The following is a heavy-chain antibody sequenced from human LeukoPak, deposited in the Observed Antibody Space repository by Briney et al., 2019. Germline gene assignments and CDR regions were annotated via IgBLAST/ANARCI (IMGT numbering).Heavy chain of an antibody. Sequence: ASVKVSRKASGGTFSSYAISWVRQAPGQGLEWMGRIIPIFGTANYAQKFQGRVTITTDESTSTAYMELSSLRSEDTAAYYCASSLYSYGYFSDYWGQGSLVTVSS. CDR2: IIPIFGTA. J-gene: IGHJ4*02. V-gene: IGHV1-69*05. CDR1: GGTFSSYA. D-gene: IGHD5-18*01. CDR3: ASSLYSYGYFSDY.